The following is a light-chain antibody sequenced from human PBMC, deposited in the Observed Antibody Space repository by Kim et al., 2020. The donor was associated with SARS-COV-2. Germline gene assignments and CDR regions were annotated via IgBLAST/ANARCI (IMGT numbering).Light chain of an antibody. V-gene: IGLV3-19*01. J-gene: IGLJ2*01. CDR3: NSRDSNDNVV. Sequence: VALGQTVRITCQGDSLRSYYATWYQQKPGQAPVLVIYGKNNRPSGIPDRVSGSSSGNTASLTITGTQAEDEADYYCNSRDSNDNVVFGGGTQLTVL. CDR2: GKN. CDR1: SLRSYY.